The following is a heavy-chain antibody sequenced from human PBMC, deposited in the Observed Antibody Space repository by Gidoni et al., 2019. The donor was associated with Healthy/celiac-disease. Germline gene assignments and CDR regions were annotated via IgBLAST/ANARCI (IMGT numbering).Heavy chain of an antibody. V-gene: IGHV1-24*01. CDR3: ATEDDGDYGEAFDI. D-gene: IGHD4-17*01. J-gene: IGHJ3*02. CDR2: FDPEEGET. CDR1: GCTLPDLY. Sequence: QVQLVQSAAEVNKPGPSLQFSCKVSGCTLPDLYMHWLRQAPGKGIEWMGGFDPEEGETIYAQKVQSRVTMTEDTSTDTAYMELSSLRSEDTAVYYWATEDDGDYGEAFDIWGQGTMVTVSS.